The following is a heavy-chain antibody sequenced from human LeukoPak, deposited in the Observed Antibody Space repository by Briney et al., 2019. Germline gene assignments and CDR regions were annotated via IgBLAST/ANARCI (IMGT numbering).Heavy chain of an antibody. CDR1: GGSFSGYY. V-gene: IGHV4-34*01. CDR3: ARRTTVTIPFGY. J-gene: IGHJ4*02. Sequence: PSETLSLTCAVYGGSFSGYYWSWIRQPPGKGLEWIGEINHSGGTNYNPALKSRVTISVDKSKNQFSLKLSSVTAADTAVFYCARRTTVTIPFGYWGQGTLVTVSS. CDR2: INHSGGT. D-gene: IGHD4-11*01.